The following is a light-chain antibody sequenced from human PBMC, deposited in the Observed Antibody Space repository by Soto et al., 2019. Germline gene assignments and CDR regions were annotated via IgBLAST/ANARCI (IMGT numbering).Light chain of an antibody. Sequence: EIVLTQSLGTLSLSPGERATLSCRARQSVSSSYLAWYQQNPGQAPRLLIYGASSRATGIPARFSGSGTGTDFTLTINSLQSEDLGVYYCHQYNNWPPSTVGQGTRLEIK. V-gene: IGKV3-20*01. J-gene: IGKJ5*01. CDR3: HQYNNWPPST. CDR1: QSVSSSY. CDR2: GAS.